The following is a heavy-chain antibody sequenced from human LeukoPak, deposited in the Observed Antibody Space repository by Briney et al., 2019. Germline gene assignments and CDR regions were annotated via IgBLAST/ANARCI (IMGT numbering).Heavy chain of an antibody. V-gene: IGHV4-31*03. J-gene: IGHJ6*04. CDR2: FYYSGST. CDR1: GDPNSSGGYY. D-gene: IGHD6-13*01. CDR3: ARDRVAAAGNPTYYYYYGMDV. Sequence: SDTLSLTCTVSGDPNSSGGYYWSWIPQHPGKGLERIGYFYYSGSTYYNPSLKSRVNISVGTSKNQFYLKLSSVTAADTAVYYCARDRVAAAGNPTYYYYYGMDVWGKGTTVTVSS.